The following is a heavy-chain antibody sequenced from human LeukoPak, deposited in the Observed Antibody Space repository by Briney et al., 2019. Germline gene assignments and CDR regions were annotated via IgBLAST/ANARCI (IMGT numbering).Heavy chain of an antibody. CDR1: GGTFSSYA. V-gene: IGHV1-69*13. Sequence: GASVKVSCKASGGTFSSYAISWVRQAPGQGLEWMGGIIPIFGTANYAQKFQGRVTITADESTSTAYMELSSLRSEDTAVYYCARASLRHDFWSDTTKAVWFDPWGQGTLVTVSS. CDR3: ARASLRHDFWSDTTKAVWFDP. D-gene: IGHD3-3*01. J-gene: IGHJ5*02. CDR2: IIPIFGTA.